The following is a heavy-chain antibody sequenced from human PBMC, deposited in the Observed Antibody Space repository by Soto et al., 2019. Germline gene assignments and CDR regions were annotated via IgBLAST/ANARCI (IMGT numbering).Heavy chain of an antibody. V-gene: IGHV3-30-3*01. Sequence: QVQLVESGGGVVQPGRSLRLSCAASGFTFSSYAMHWVRQAPGKGLEWVAVISYDGSNKYFADSVEGRFTISRDNSKNTLYVQMSSLRTEDTAVYYCAKDRLRRGHYDSSGYYYGPFDYWGQGTLVTVSS. D-gene: IGHD3-22*01. CDR2: ISYDGSNK. J-gene: IGHJ4*02. CDR3: AKDRLRRGHYDSSGYYYGPFDY. CDR1: GFTFSSYA.